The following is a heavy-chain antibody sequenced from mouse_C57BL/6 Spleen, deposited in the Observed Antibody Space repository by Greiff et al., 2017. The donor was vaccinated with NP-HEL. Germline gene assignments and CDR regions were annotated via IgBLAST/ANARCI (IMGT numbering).Heavy chain of an antibody. CDR1: GFNTKEYY. CDR2: IDSEDGET. CDR3: ARSIATAVGGDFDY. D-gene: IGHD1-1*01. Sequence: EVQLQQSGAELVKPGASVKLSCTASGFNTKEYYMHWVKQRTEQGLEWIGRIDSEDGETKYAPQFQGKATITADTSSNTAYLQLSSLTSKDTAVYYCARSIATAVGGDFDYWGQGTTLTVSS. V-gene: IGHV14-2*01. J-gene: IGHJ2*01.